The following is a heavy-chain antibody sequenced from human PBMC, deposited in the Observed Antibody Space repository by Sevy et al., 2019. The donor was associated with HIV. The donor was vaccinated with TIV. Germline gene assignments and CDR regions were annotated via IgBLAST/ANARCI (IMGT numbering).Heavy chain of an antibody. J-gene: IGHJ4*02. V-gene: IGHV3-30*03. CDR3: VRDSYTAFDY. CDR1: GFNFSPYA. Sequence: GGSLRLSCAASGFNFSPYAMHWVRQAPGKGLEWVAVISNDGRNENYADSVKGRFTISRDNSKNTMFLQMNSLKTEDTAVYYCVRDSYTAFDYWGQGTLVTVSS. CDR2: ISNDGRNE. D-gene: IGHD2-21*02.